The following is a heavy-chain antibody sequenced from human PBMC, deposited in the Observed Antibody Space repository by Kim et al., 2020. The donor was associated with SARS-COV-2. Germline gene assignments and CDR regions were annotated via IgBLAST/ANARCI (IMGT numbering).Heavy chain of an antibody. CDR2: IYTSGST. CDR3: ASSSRVSNYYYYYGMDV. D-gene: IGHD2-15*01. V-gene: IGHV4-4*07. CDR1: GGSISSYY. J-gene: IGHJ6*02. Sequence: SETLSLTCTVSGGSISSYYWSWIRQPAGKGLEWIGRIYTSGSTNYNPSLKSRVTMSVDTSKNQFSLKLSSVTAADTAVYYCASSSRVSNYYYYYGMDVWGQGTTVTVSS.